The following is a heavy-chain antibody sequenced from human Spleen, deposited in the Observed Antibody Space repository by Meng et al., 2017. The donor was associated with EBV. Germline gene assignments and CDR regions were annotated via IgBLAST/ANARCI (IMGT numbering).Heavy chain of an antibody. CDR3: AKDQLLASVHGHGYLDL. Sequence: QGQLVESGEGVVLPGRSLRLSCVASGFTFSTYAMHWVRQAPGKGLEWVAIISYDGSNKYYEDSVKGRFTISRDNSQNTLSLQMNSLRPEDTALYYCAKDQLLASVHGHGYLDLWGRGTLVTVSS. CDR1: GFTFSTYA. V-gene: IGHV3-30*18. J-gene: IGHJ2*01. D-gene: IGHD5-24*01. CDR2: ISYDGSNK.